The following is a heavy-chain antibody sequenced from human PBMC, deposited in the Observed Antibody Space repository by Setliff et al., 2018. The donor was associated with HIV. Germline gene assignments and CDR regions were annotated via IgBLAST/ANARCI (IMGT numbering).Heavy chain of an antibody. CDR2: ISYDGSNK. Sequence: HPGGSLRLSCAASGFTFSSYAMHWVRQAPGKGLEWVAVISYDGSNKYYADSVKGRFTISRDNSKNTLYLQMNSLRAEDTAVYYCAREGRTGTTYYYYYGMDVWDQGTTVTVSS. CDR3: AREGRTGTTYYYYYGMDV. CDR1: GFTFSSYA. V-gene: IGHV3-30*04. D-gene: IGHD1-7*01. J-gene: IGHJ6*02.